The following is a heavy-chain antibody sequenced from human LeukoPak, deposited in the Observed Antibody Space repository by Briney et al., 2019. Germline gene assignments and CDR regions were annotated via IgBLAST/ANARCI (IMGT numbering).Heavy chain of an antibody. CDR2: INPSGGST. D-gene: IGHD2-2*02. CDR1: GYTFTSYY. CDR3: ARDFCSSTSCYTGAAAGSFRY. V-gene: IGHV1-46*01. Sequence: AASVKVSCKASGYTFTSYYMHWVRQAPGQGLEWMGIINPSGGSTSYAQKFQGRVTMTRDTSTSTVYMELSSLRSEGTAVYYCARDFCSSTSCYTGAAAGSFRYWGQGTLVTVSS. J-gene: IGHJ4*02.